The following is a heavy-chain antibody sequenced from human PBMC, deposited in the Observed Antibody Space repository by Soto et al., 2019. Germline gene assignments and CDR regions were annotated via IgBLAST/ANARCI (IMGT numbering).Heavy chain of an antibody. CDR1: GGSFSGYY. J-gene: IGHJ6*02. V-gene: IGHV4-34*01. Sequence: SETLSLTCAVYGGSFSGYYWSWIRQPPGKGLEWIGEINHSGSTNYNPSLKSRVNISVDTSKNQFSLKLSSVTAADTAVYYCARGRTIFGVASYYYYYGMDVWGQGITVTVSS. CDR3: ARGRTIFGVASYYYYYGMDV. CDR2: INHSGST. D-gene: IGHD3-3*01.